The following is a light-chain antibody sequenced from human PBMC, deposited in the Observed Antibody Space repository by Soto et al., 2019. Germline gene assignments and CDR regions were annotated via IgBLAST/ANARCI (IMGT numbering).Light chain of an antibody. CDR1: RIVLYSSNNKNY. Sequence: DIVMTQTPDSLAVSLGERAAINCKSSRIVLYSSNNKNYLAWYQQKPGQPPKLLIYWASTRESGVPDRFSGSGSGTDFTLTISSLQSEDFAVYYCQQYNNWPRTFGQGTKVDI. CDR3: QQYNNWPRT. V-gene: IGKV4-1*01. J-gene: IGKJ1*01. CDR2: WAS.